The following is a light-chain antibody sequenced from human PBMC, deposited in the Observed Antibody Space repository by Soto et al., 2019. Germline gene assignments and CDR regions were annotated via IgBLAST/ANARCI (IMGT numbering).Light chain of an antibody. J-gene: IGLJ1*01. Sequence: QSALTQPPSASGSPGQSVTISCTGTKSDIGVYDFVSWYQHHPGKAPRLIIYEVVQRPSGVPDRFSGSKSGNTASLTVSGLQAADEADYFCKSYAGSNTYVFGSGTKVHRP. CDR3: KSYAGSNTYV. CDR1: KSDIGVYDF. CDR2: EVV. V-gene: IGLV2-8*01.